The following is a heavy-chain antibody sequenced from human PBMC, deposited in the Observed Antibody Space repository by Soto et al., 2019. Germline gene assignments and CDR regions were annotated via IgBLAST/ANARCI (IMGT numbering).Heavy chain of an antibody. J-gene: IGHJ6*02. CDR3: ARGDYGSGSSYYYYGMDV. CDR2: IYYSGST. D-gene: IGHD3-10*01. V-gene: IGHV4-30-4*01. CDR1: GGSISSGDYY. Sequence: SETLSLTCTVSGGSISSGDYYWSWIRQPPGKGLEWIGYIYYSGSTYYNPSPKSRVTISVDTSKNQSSLKLSSVTAADTAVYYCARGDYGSGSSYYYYGMDVWGQGTTVTVSS.